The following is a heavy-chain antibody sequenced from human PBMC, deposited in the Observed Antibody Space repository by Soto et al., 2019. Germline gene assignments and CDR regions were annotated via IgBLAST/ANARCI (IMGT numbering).Heavy chain of an antibody. CDR2: ISGSGGST. CDR1: GFTFSSYA. J-gene: IGHJ4*02. V-gene: IGHV3-23*01. D-gene: IGHD3-10*01. CDR3: AKDGTPLLLWFGELPYFDY. Sequence: PGGSLRLSCAASGFTFSSYAMSWVRQAPGKGLEWVSAISGSGGSTYYADSVKGRFTISRDNSKNKLYLQKNSLRAEDMAVYYCAKDGTPLLLWFGELPYFDYWGQGTLVTVSS.